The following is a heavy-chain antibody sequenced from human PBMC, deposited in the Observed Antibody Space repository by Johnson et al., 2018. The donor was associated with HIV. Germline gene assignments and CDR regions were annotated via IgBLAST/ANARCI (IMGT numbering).Heavy chain of an antibody. CDR3: ARGGEYSSSLYAFDI. CDR1: GFTFSSYA. CDR2: ISYDGSNK. J-gene: IGHJ3*02. V-gene: IGHV3-30*04. Sequence: QVQLVESGGGVVQPGRSLRLSCAASGFTFSSYAMHWVRQAPGKGLEWVAVISYDGSNKYYADSVKGRFTISRDNSKNTVYLQMKSLRAEETAVYYCARGGEYSSSLYAFDIWGQGTMVTVSS. D-gene: IGHD6-13*01.